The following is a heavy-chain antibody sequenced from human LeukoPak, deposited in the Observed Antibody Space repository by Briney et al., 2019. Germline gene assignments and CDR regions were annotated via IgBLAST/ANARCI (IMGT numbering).Heavy chain of an antibody. CDR3: ATGSDYGGHFNYYGMDV. V-gene: IGHV3-7*01. CDR1: GFTFSSYC. Sequence: PGGSLRLSCAASGFTFSSYCMSWVRQAPGKGLEWVANINQVGSEKYYVDSVKGRFTISRDNAKNSLYLQMNSLRAEDTAVCYCATGSDYGGHFNYYGMDVWGQGTTVTVS. D-gene: IGHD4-23*01. CDR2: INQVGSEK. J-gene: IGHJ6*02.